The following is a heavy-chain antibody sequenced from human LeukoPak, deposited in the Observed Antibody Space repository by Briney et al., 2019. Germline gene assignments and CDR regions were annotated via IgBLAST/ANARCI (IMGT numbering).Heavy chain of an antibody. D-gene: IGHD2-8*02. CDR3: AKDGDPGGEMTTSRSFDY. CDR2: IKQDGSEK. Sequence: GGSLRLSCAASGFTFSSYWMSWVRQAPGKGLEWVANIKQDGSEKYYVDSVKGRFTISRDNANNSLFLQMNSLRAEDTAVYYCAKDGDPGGEMTTSRSFDYWGQGTLVTVSS. V-gene: IGHV3-7*03. J-gene: IGHJ4*02. CDR1: GFTFSSYW.